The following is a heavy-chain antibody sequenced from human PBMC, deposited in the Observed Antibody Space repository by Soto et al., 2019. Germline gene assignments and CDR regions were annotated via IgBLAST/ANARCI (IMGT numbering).Heavy chain of an antibody. Sequence: QVQLVESGGDLVKPGGSLRLSCAASGFTFSDYYMTWVRQSPGRGLEWIAYITSSGSPIYYADSVKGRFTVSRDNAKTSLYLQMRSLRADDTAVYYCARGACTNGACPFDRWGQGTLVTVSS. J-gene: IGHJ4*02. V-gene: IGHV3-11*01. CDR2: ITSSGSPI. D-gene: IGHD2-8*01. CDR1: GFTFSDYY. CDR3: ARGACTNGACPFDR.